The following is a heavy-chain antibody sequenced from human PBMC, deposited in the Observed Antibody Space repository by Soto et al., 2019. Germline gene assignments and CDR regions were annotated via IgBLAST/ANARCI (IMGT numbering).Heavy chain of an antibody. Sequence: SETLSLTCTVSGDCISRYSWSWIRQPPGKGLEWIGYIYYSGSTNYNPSLKSRVTISVDTSKNQFSLKLSSVTAADTAVYYCARTDYGDFDSWGQGTLVTVSP. CDR2: IYYSGST. J-gene: IGHJ4*02. V-gene: IGHV4-59*01. D-gene: IGHD4-17*01. CDR1: GDCISRYS. CDR3: ARTDYGDFDS.